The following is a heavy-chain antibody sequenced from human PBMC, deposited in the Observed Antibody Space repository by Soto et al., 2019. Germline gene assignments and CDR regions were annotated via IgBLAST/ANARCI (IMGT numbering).Heavy chain of an antibody. J-gene: IGHJ6*03. CDR2: LNAGNGNT. CDR1: LYTFTSHI. Sequence: ASVKVSCQASLYTFTSHIIHWVRQAPGQRLEWMGWLNAGNGNTKYSWKFQGRVTITRDTSATTAYMELSSLRSEDTAVYYCARGQRTTSAPNYYYYYMDVWGKGTTVTVSS. D-gene: IGHD1-7*01. V-gene: IGHV1-3*01. CDR3: ARGQRTTSAPNYYYYYMDV.